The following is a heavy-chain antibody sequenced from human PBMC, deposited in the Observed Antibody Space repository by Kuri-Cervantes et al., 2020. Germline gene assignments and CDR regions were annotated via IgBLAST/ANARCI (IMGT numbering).Heavy chain of an antibody. J-gene: IGHJ5*02. D-gene: IGHD6-6*01. V-gene: IGHV1-18*01. CDR2: ISTYSPDT. CDR3: ARYYVGSSSVLRWFDP. Sequence: ASVKVSCKAPGYTFGSHGISWVRQAPGQGPEWMGWISTYSPDTNYEQRFQGRVTMTTDTSTSTAYMELRSLRSDDTAVYYCARYYVGSSSVLRWFDPWGQGTLVTVSS. CDR1: GYTFGSHG.